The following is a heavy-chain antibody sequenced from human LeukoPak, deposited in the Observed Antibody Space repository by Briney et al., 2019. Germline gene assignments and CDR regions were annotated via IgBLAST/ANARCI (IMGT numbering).Heavy chain of an antibody. CDR1: GYTFTGYY. CDR3: ARYYATGGPDDY. Sequence: ASVKVSCKASGYTFTGYYMHWVRQAPGQGLEWMGWINPNSGGTNYAQKFQGRVTMTRDTSISTAYMELSRLRSDDTAVYYCARYYATGGPDDYWGQGTLVTVSS. CDR2: INPNSGGT. D-gene: IGHD3-3*01. J-gene: IGHJ4*02. V-gene: IGHV1-2*02.